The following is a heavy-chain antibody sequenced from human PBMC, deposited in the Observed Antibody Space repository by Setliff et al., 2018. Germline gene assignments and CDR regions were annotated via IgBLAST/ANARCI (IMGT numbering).Heavy chain of an antibody. Sequence: ASVKVSCKGSGYTFSTYAIIWMRQAPGQGLEWMGWINTNTGNPSYAQGFTGRFVFSLDTSVSTAYLQISSLKAEDTAIYYCARGSRFGTIVYRGDYYLDVWGKGTTVTV. CDR1: GYTFSTYA. J-gene: IGHJ6*03. CDR3: ARGSRFGTIVYRGDYYLDV. CDR2: INTNTGNP. V-gene: IGHV7-4-1*02. D-gene: IGHD3-10*01.